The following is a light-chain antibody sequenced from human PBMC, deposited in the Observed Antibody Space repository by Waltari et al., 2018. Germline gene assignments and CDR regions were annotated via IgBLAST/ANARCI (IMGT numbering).Light chain of an antibody. CDR2: NNN. V-gene: IGLV1-44*01. CDR3: AAWDDSLNGVV. J-gene: IGLJ2*01. Sequence: QSVLTQSPSASGTSGQRVTISCSGSSSNIGRDIVNWYRHLPGTAPKLLIYNNNPRPSGVPGRFSGSKSGTSASLAISGLQSEDEADYYCAAWDDSLNGVVFGGGTKLSVL. CDR1: SSNIGRDI.